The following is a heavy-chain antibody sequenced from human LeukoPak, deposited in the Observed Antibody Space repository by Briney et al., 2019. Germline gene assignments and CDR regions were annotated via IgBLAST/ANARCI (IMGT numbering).Heavy chain of an antibody. CDR1: GASVSSASY. CDR2: IYNGVNT. J-gene: IGHJ6*02. V-gene: IGHV4-61*01. Sequence: SETLSLTCTVSGASVSSASYWTWIRQPPGKGVEWIAHIYNGVNTNYNPSLKSRVTISVDTSKNQFSLKLSSVTAADTAVYYCASGSGWHQYYYYYGMDVWGQGTTVTVSS. D-gene: IGHD6-19*01. CDR3: ASGSGWHQYYYYYGMDV.